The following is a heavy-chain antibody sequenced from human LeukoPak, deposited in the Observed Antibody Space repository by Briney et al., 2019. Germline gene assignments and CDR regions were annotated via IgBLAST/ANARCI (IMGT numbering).Heavy chain of an antibody. V-gene: IGHV3-23*01. CDR3: ARDLSGAWTLDS. CDR1: GFTFSSYA. D-gene: IGHD6-25*01. Sequence: PGGSLRLSCAASGFTFSSYAMSWVRQAPGKGLEWVSAISGSGGSTYYADSVKGRFTVSRDDSKNTLFLQMNSLRPEDSAVYYCARDLSGAWTLDSWGQGTLLTVSS. CDR2: ISGSGGST. J-gene: IGHJ5*02.